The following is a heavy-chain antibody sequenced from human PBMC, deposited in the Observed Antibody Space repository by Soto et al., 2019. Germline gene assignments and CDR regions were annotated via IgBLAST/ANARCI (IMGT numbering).Heavy chain of an antibody. D-gene: IGHD3-10*01. Sequence: QLHLQESGPGLVKPSETLSLTCTVSGDSITNAAYYWGWIRQPPGKGLECIGIIYYSGNTYYRPSLKSRVTMSVDTSKNQFSLKLTSVSAADTSMYYCARVYGSGSYYFDYWGQGTLVTVSS. CDR2: IYYSGNT. V-gene: IGHV4-39*01. CDR3: ARVYGSGSYYFDY. CDR1: GDSITNAAYY. J-gene: IGHJ4*02.